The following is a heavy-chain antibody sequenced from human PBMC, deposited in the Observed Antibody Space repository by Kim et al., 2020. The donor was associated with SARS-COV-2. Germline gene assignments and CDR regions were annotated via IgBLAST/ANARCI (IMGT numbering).Heavy chain of an antibody. V-gene: IGHV3-23*01. Sequence: GGSLRLSCAASGFTFSSYAMSWVRQAPGKGLEWVSAISGSGGSTYYADSVKGRFTISRDNSKNTLYLQMNSLRAEDTAVYYCAKVSPILYYYDSSGYQPSRWYFDYRGQGTLVTVSS. J-gene: IGHJ4*02. CDR3: AKVSPILYYYDSSGYQPSRWYFDY. CDR1: GFTFSSYA. D-gene: IGHD3-22*01. CDR2: ISGSGGST.